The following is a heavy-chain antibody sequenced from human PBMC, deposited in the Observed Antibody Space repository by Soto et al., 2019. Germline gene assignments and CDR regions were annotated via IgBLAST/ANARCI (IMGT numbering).Heavy chain of an antibody. Sequence: QVQLQESGPGLVKPSGTLSLTCAVSGGSISSSNWWSWVRQPPGKGLEWIGEIDHSGSTNYNPSLKSRVTISVDKSTNQFSLKLSSVTAADTAVYYCARGASGDLSGYFDYWGQGTLVTVSS. CDR2: IDHSGST. CDR1: GGSISSSNW. D-gene: IGHD2-21*02. CDR3: ARGASGDLSGYFDY. V-gene: IGHV4-4*02. J-gene: IGHJ4*02.